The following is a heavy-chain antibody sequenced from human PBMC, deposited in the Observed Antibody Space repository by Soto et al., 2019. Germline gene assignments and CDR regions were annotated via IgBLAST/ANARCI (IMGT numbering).Heavy chain of an antibody. D-gene: IGHD6-13*01. Sequence: QRQLVDSGGGVVQPGRSLRLSCEASGLSFSSYGMHWVRQAPGKGLEWVAVISDDGTFKDYADSVKGRFTISRDNSENTLFLQMNSLGPNDTAVYYCAKDYGPKAPYPYSNTHTDFWGLGTRVTVSS. CDR3: AKDYGPKAPYPYSNTHTDF. CDR2: ISDDGTFK. V-gene: IGHV3-30*18. CDR1: GLSFSSYG. J-gene: IGHJ4*02.